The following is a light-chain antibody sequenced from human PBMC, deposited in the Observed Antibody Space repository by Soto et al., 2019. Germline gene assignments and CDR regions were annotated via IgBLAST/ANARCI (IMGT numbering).Light chain of an antibody. J-gene: IGKJ2*01. CDR3: QQYAGSLYT. CDR1: QSVDSSY. CDR2: GTS. V-gene: IGKV3-20*01. Sequence: ENVFTQSPGTLSLSPGERATLSCRASQSVDSSYLAWYQQKPGQAPRLLIYGTSSRATGIPDRFSGSGSGTDFTLTINRLEPEDFAVYYCQQYAGSLYTFGQGTKLEIK.